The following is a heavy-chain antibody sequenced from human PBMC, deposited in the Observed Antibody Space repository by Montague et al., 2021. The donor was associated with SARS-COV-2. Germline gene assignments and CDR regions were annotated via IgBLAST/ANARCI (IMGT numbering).Heavy chain of an antibody. CDR2: TYYRSEWYS. CDR1: GDSVSTNSGT. CDR3: ARAERGSCGDGNCCQYSFNY. D-gene: IGHD2-15*01. J-gene: IGHJ4*02. V-gene: IGHV6-1*01. Sequence: CAISGDSVSTNSGTWNWDRLSPSKGLEWLGRTYYRSEWYSDYSVSVKSRISINPDTTKNQFSLQLNSVTPEDTAVYYCARAERGSCGDGNCCQYSFNYWGQGPRVTASS.